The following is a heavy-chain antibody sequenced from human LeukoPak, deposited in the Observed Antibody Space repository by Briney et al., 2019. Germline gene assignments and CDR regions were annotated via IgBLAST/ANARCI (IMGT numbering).Heavy chain of an antibody. Sequence: KPSETLSLTCTVSGGSISYYYWSWIRQSPGKGLEWIGYIHYSGTTNYNPSPKSRVTISVDTSKNQFSLQLSSVTAADTAVYYCAREDPQTTVPEGMDVWGQGTTVTVSS. V-gene: IGHV4-59*01. CDR1: GGSISYYY. J-gene: IGHJ6*02. CDR3: AREDPQTTVPEGMDV. D-gene: IGHD4-17*01. CDR2: IHYSGTT.